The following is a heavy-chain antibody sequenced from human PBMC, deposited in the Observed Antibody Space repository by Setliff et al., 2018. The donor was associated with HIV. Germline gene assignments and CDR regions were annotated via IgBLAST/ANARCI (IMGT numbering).Heavy chain of an antibody. D-gene: IGHD4-17*01. CDR3: ARRIYGNNPYFDY. CDR2: IYHNGIT. Sequence: SETLSLTCGVSGYSISSGYYWGWIRQPPGKGLEWLGSIYHNGITYYNPSLKSRVTISVDTSQNQFSLKLSSVTAADTSIYYCARRIYGNNPYFDYWSQGTLVTVSS. CDR1: GYSISSGYY. J-gene: IGHJ4*02. V-gene: IGHV4-38-2*01.